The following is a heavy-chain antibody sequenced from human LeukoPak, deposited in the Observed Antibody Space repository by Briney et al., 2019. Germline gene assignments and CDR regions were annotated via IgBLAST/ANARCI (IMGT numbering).Heavy chain of an antibody. J-gene: IGHJ4*02. V-gene: IGHV4-34*01. CDR2: INHSGST. CDR3: ARRRFTYGHIDY. Sequence: PSETLSLTCAVYGGSFSGYYWSWIRQPPGEGLEWIGDINHSGSTYYNPSLKSRVAISVDTSKNQFSLKLSSVTAADAALYYCARRRFTYGHIDYWGQGTLVTVSS. D-gene: IGHD5-18*01. CDR1: GGSFSGYY.